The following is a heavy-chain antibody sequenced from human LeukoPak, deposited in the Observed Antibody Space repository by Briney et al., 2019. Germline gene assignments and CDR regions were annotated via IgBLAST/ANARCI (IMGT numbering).Heavy chain of an antibody. Sequence: GGSLRLSCAASGFTFSDYYMSSSRRAPGRGLEWGSYVSSSGSTIYYADSVKGRFTISRDNAKTSLYLQMNSLRAEDTAVYYCASWFFGVVTQVNPPMDVWGKGTTVTVSS. J-gene: IGHJ6*03. V-gene: IGHV3-11*01. CDR2: VSSSGSTI. CDR1: GFTFSDYY. D-gene: IGHD3-3*01. CDR3: ASWFFGVVTQVNPPMDV.